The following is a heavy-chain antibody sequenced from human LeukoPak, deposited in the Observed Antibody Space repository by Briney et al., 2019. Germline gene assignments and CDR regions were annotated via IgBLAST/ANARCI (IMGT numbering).Heavy chain of an antibody. CDR3: TRXTTTADWYFDL. CDR2: MKSDGSST. D-gene: IGHD1-1*01. CDR1: GFTLSNYW. J-gene: IGHJ2*01. V-gene: IGHV3-74*01. Sequence: GGSLRLSCAVSGFTLSNYWMYWVRHAPGKGLVWVARMKSDGSSTTYGDCVEGRFTISRDNTKSMVHLQMHSLRVDDSAVYFXTRXTTTADWYFDLWGRGTLVTVSS.